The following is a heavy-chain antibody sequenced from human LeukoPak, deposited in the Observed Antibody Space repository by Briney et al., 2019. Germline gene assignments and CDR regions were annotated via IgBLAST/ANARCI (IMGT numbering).Heavy chain of an antibody. CDR1: GFTFSSYS. CDR3: ATTRIADYYMDV. D-gene: IGHD6-13*01. V-gene: IGHV3-21*01. Sequence: GGSLRLSCAVSGFTFSSYSVNWVRQAPGKGLEWVSFVSTSSIYIYYADSVKGRFTISRDNAKNSLYLQMNSLRAEDTAVYYCATTRIADYYMDVWGKGTTVTISS. CDR2: VSTSSIYI. J-gene: IGHJ6*03.